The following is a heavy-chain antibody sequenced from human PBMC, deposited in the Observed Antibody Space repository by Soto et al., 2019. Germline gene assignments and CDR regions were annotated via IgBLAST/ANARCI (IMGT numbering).Heavy chain of an antibody. D-gene: IGHD3-3*01. CDR1: GYTLTELS. CDR2: FDPEDGET. Sequence: GASVKVSCKVSGYTLTELSMHWVRQAPGKGLEWMGGFDPEDGETIYAQKFQGRVTMTEDTSTDTAYMELSSLRSEDTAVYYCATFLEWLGGSSYGLDYWGQGTLVTVSS. J-gene: IGHJ4*02. V-gene: IGHV1-24*01. CDR3: ATFLEWLGGSSYGLDY.